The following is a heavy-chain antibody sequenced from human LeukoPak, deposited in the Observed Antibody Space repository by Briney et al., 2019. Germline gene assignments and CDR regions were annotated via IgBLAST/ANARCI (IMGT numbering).Heavy chain of an antibody. J-gene: IGHJ6*03. V-gene: IGHV3-53*01. Sequence: GGSLRLSCTVSGFTVSSNSMSWVRQVPGKGLEWVSFIFSSTHYSDSVKGRFTISRDNSKNTLYLQMNSLRVEDTAVYYCARAGRKSRGVDIVRKKETGYYYYLDVWGKGTTVTVSS. CDR3: ARAGRKSRGVDIVRKKETGYYYYLDV. CDR2: IFSST. D-gene: IGHD2-15*01. CDR1: GFTVSSNS.